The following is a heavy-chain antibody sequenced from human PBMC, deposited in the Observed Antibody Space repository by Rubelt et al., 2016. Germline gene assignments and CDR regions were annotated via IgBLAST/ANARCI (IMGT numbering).Heavy chain of an antibody. CDR3: ARGPTGGDAFDI. D-gene: IGHD7-27*01. CDR1: GFTFSGSA. Sequence: EGGGGLVQPGGSLKLSCAASGFTFSGSAMHWVRQAPGKGLEWVSVIYSGGSTYYADSVKGRFTISRDNSKNTLYLQMNSLRAEDTAVYYCARGPTGGDAFDIWGQGTMVTVSS. CDR2: IYSGGST. V-gene: IGHV3-53*01. J-gene: IGHJ3*02.